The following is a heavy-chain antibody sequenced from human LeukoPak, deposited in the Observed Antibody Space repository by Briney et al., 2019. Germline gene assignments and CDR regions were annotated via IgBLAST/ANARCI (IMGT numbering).Heavy chain of an antibody. V-gene: IGHV3-15*01. D-gene: IGHD6-19*01. Sequence: PGGSLRLSCAASGFTFSDAWMSWVRQAPGKGLEWVGRIKSTTAGGAIHYAAPVRGRFTISRDDSKNTLYLQMSSLKTEDTAVYYCASLFGSGRRYFSYMDVWGRGTTVTVSS. CDR1: GFTFSDAW. CDR3: ASLFGSGRRYFSYMDV. CDR2: IKSTTAGGAI. J-gene: IGHJ6*04.